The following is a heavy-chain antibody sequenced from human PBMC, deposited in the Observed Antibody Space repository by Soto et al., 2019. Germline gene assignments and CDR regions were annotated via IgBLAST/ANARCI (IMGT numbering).Heavy chain of an antibody. J-gene: IGHJ6*02. V-gene: IGHV1-8*01. CDR3: ARGSGSSWYTYYYYGMDV. CDR1: GYTFTSYD. D-gene: IGHD6-13*01. CDR2: MNPNSGNT. Sequence: GASVKVSCKASGYTFTSYDINWVRQATGQGLEWMGWMNPNSGNTGYAQKFQGRVTMTRNTPISTAYMELSSLRSEDTAVYYCARGSGSSWYTYYYYGMDVWGQGTTVTVSS.